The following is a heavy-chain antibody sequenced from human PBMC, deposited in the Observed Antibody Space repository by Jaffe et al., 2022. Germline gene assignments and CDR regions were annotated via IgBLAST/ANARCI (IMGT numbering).Heavy chain of an antibody. Sequence: QVQLVQSGAEVKKPGASVKVSCKASGYTFTSYGISWVRQAPGQGLEWMGWISAYNGNTNYAQKLQGRVTMTTDTSTSTAYMELRSLRSDDTAVYYCAFLSLPGDYGDFSTGYYYYMDVWGKGTTVTVSS. D-gene: IGHD4-17*01. CDR2: ISAYNGNT. J-gene: IGHJ6*03. CDR1: GYTFTSYG. V-gene: IGHV1-18*01. CDR3: AFLSLPGDYGDFSTGYYYYMDV.